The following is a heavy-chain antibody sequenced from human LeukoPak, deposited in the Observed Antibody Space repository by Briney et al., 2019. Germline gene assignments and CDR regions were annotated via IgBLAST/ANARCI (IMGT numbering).Heavy chain of an antibody. CDR3: ARDQEGFDY. CDR1: GYTFTSNY. CDR2: IYPRDGST. V-gene: IGHV1-46*01. J-gene: IGHJ4*02. Sequence: ASVKVSCKASGYTFTSNYIHWVRQAPGQGLEWMGMIYPRDGSTSYAQKFQGRVTVTRDTSTSTVHMELSGLRSEDTAVYYCARDQEGFDYWGQGPLVPVSS.